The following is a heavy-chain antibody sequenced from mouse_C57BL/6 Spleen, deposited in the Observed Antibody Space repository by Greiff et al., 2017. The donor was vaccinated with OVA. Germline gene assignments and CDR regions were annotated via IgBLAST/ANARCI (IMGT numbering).Heavy chain of an antibody. V-gene: IGHV1-52*01. CDR1: GYTFTSYW. D-gene: IGHD6-1*02. CDR3: ARGGQPALGFAY. CDR2: IDPSDSET. Sequence: QVQLQQPGAELVRPGSSVKLSCKASGYTFTSYWMHWVKQRPIQGLEWIGNIDPSDSETHYNQKFKDKATLTVDKSSSTAYMQLSSLTSEDSAVYDGARGGQPALGFAYWGQGTLVTVSA. J-gene: IGHJ3*01.